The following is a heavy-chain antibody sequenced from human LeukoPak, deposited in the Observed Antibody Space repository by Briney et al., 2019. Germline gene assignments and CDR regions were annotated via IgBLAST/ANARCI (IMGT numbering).Heavy chain of an antibody. CDR1: GGSISSYY. Sequence: SETLSVTCTVSGGSISSYYWSWIRQPAGKGLEWIGRIYTSGSTNYNPSLKSRVTMSVDTSKNQFSLKLSSVTAADTAVYYCARAGYCSGGSCYSRGHWFDPWGQGTLVTVSS. J-gene: IGHJ5*02. D-gene: IGHD2-15*01. CDR3: ARAGYCSGGSCYSRGHWFDP. V-gene: IGHV4-4*07. CDR2: IYTSGST.